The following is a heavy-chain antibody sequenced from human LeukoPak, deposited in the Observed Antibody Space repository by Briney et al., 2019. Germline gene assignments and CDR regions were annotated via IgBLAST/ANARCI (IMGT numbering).Heavy chain of an antibody. V-gene: IGHV1-24*01. J-gene: IGHJ3*02. D-gene: IGHD3-3*01. Sequence: ASVKVSCKVSGYTLTELSMHWVRQAPGKGLEWMGGFDPEDGETIYAQKFQGRVTMTEDTSTDTAYMELSSLRSEDMAVYYCATDHRLRFLEWFFALDIWGQGTMVTVSS. CDR2: FDPEDGET. CDR1: GYTLTELS. CDR3: ATDHRLRFLEWFFALDI.